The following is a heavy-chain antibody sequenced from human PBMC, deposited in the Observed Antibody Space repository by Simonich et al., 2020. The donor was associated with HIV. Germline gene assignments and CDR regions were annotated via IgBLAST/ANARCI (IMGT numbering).Heavy chain of an antibody. CDR1: GGSFSGYY. Sequence: QVQLQQWGAGLLKPSETLSLTCAVYGGSFSGYYWSWIRQPPGKGREWIGEINHSGITNYNPSLKSRVTISVDTSKNQFSLKLSSVTAADTAVYYCARLTAGGLGEYFQHWGQGTLVTVSS. CDR2: INHSGIT. V-gene: IGHV4-34*01. D-gene: IGHD6-13*01. J-gene: IGHJ1*01. CDR3: ARLTAGGLGEYFQH.